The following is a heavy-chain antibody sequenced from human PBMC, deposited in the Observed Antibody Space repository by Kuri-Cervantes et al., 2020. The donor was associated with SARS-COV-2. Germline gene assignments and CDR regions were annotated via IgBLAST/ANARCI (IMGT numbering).Heavy chain of an antibody. D-gene: IGHD4-11*01. V-gene: IGHV3-48*01. CDR2: ISSSSSTI. CDR3: ARAGKLQRQGGGTGAFDI. CDR1: GFTFSSYS. J-gene: IGHJ3*02. Sequence: GESLKISCAASGFTFSSYSMNWVRQAPGKGLEWVSYISSSSSTIYYADSVKGRFTISRDNAKNSLYLQMNSLRAEDTDVYYCARAGKLQRQGGGTGAFDIWGQGTMVT.